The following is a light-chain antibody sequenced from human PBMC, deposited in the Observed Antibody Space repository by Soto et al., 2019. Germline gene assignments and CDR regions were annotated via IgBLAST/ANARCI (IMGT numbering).Light chain of an antibody. CDR3: QQRSNWLT. CDR1: QSVSSN. Sequence: EIVLTQSPATLSLSPGERATLSCRASQSVSSNLAWYQQKPGQAPRLLIYDASNRATGIPARFSGSGSGTDFPLTISSLEPEDFAVYYCQQRSNWLTFGPGTKVDIK. CDR2: DAS. V-gene: IGKV3-11*01. J-gene: IGKJ3*01.